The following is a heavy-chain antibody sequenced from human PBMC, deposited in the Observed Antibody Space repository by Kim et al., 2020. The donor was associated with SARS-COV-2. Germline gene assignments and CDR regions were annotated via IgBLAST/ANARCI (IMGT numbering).Heavy chain of an antibody. CDR2: INHSGST. CDR1: GGSFSGYY. Sequence: SETLSLTCAVYGGSFSGYYWSWIRQPPGKGLEWFGEINHSGSTNYNPSLKSRVTISVDTSKNQFSLKLSSVTAADTAVYYCARAHITMVRGVIMGWFDPWGQGTLVTVSS. CDR3: ARAHITMVRGVIMGWFDP. D-gene: IGHD3-10*01. J-gene: IGHJ5*02. V-gene: IGHV4-34*01.